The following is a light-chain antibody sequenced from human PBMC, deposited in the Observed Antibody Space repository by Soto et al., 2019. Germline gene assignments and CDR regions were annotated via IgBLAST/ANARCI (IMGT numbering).Light chain of an antibody. J-gene: IGLJ3*02. Sequence: QSVLTQPPSASGTPGQRVTISCSGSSSNIGSELVNWYQQVPGTAPKLLIYANNQRPSGVPDRFSVSKSGTSASLAIGGLQSEDDAYYYCAAFDDSLKGWVFRGGTKLTVL. CDR1: SSNIGSEL. V-gene: IGLV1-44*01. CDR3: AAFDDSLKGWV. CDR2: ANN.